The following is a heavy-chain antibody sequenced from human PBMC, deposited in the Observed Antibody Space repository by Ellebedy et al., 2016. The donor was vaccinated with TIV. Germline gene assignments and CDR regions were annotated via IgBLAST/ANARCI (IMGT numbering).Heavy chain of an antibody. CDR2: IKQDGSEK. CDR3: AKGLVLMVYAHDY. D-gene: IGHD2-8*01. V-gene: IGHV3-7*01. CDR1: GFTFSSYW. Sequence: GGSLRLXXAASGFTFSSYWMSWVRQAPGKGLEWVANIKQDGSEKYYADSVKGRFTISRDNSKNTLYLQMNSLRAEDTAVYYCAKGLVLMVYAHDYWGQGTLVTVSS. J-gene: IGHJ4*02.